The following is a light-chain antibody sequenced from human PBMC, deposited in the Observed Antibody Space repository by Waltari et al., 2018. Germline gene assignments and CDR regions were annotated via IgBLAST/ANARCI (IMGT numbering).Light chain of an antibody. Sequence: EIVMTQSPASLSVSPGERATLSCRASQSVSSNLAWYQQKPGQAPSLLIYAASPRATGIPARFSGGGSGTEFTLTISSLQSEDFAVYYCQQYNNWPPSITFGQGTRLEIK. J-gene: IGKJ5*01. CDR1: QSVSSN. CDR3: QQYNNWPPSIT. CDR2: AAS. V-gene: IGKV3-15*01.